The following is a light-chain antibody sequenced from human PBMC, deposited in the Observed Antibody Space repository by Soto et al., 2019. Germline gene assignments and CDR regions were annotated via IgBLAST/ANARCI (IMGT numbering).Light chain of an antibody. Sequence: DIPMTQSPSTLSASVGDRVTITCRASQSISSWLAWYQQKPGKAPKLLIYKASSLESGVPSRFSSSGSGTEFTLTISSLQPDDFATYYCQQYNSYSTFGQGTKVEIK. J-gene: IGKJ1*01. CDR1: QSISSW. V-gene: IGKV1-5*03. CDR3: QQYNSYST. CDR2: KAS.